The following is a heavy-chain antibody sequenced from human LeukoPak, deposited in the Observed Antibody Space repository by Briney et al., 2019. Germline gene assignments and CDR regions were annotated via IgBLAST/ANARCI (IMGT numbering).Heavy chain of an antibody. D-gene: IGHD2-2*02. CDR3: ARDLEDIVVVPAAIVYFQH. CDR1: GYTFTSYG. CDR2: ISAYNGNT. V-gene: IGHV1-18*01. J-gene: IGHJ1*01. Sequence: ASVKVSCKASGYTFTSYGISWVRQSPGQGLEWMGWISAYNGNTNYAQKLQGRVTMTTDTSTSTAYMELRSLRSVDTAVYYCARDLEDIVVVPAAIVYFQHWGQGTLVTVSS.